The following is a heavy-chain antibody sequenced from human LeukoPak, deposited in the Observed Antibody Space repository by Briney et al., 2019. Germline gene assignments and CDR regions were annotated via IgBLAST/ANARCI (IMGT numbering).Heavy chain of an antibody. CDR2: INSDGSGT. D-gene: IGHD6-6*01. J-gene: IGHJ4*02. V-gene: IGHV3-74*01. CDR3: ARLNWQLDHYFDY. Sequence: PGGSLRLSRAASGFSFSTYWLHWVRQAPGKGLVWVSRINSDGSGTDYADSVKGRFSISRDNGKNTVYLQMNSLRAADTAVYYCARLNWQLDHYFDYWGQGTPVTVSS. CDR1: GFSFSTYW.